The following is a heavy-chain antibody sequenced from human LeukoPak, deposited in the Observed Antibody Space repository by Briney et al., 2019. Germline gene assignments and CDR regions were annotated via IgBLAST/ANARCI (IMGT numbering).Heavy chain of an antibody. CDR2: INHSGST. Sequence: ASETLSLTCAVYGGSFSGYYWSWIRQPPGKGLEWIGEINHSGSTNYNPSLKSRVTISVDTSKNQFSLKLSSVTAADTAVYYCARVTIAAGSWFDPWGQGTLVTVSS. J-gene: IGHJ5*02. V-gene: IGHV4-34*01. CDR3: ARVTIAAGSWFDP. D-gene: IGHD6-13*01. CDR1: GGSFSGYY.